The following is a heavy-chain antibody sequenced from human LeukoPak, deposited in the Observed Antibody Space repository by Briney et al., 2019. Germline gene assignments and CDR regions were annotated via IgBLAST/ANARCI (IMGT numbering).Heavy chain of an antibody. Sequence: GGSLRLSCAASGFTFSSYAMHWVRQAPGKGLEWVAVISYDGSNKYYADSVKGRFTISRDNSKNTLYLQMNSLRSEDTAVYYCARALRITMVRGALLIDPWGQGTLVTVSS. V-gene: IGHV3-30-3*01. CDR3: ARALRITMVRGALLIDP. CDR1: GFTFSSYA. CDR2: ISYDGSNK. D-gene: IGHD3-10*01. J-gene: IGHJ5*02.